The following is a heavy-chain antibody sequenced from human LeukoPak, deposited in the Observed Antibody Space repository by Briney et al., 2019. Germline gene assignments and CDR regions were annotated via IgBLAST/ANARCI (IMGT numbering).Heavy chain of an antibody. V-gene: IGHV3-30*02. CDR1: GFTFSSYG. CDR2: IRYDGSNK. J-gene: IGHJ3*02. Sequence: GGSLRLSCAASGFTFSSYGMHWVRQAPGKGLEWVAFIRYDGSNKYYADSVKGRFTISRDNAKNSLYLQMNSLRAEDTAVYYCARDRASGWYLVAFDIWGQGTMVTVSS. D-gene: IGHD6-19*01. CDR3: ARDRASGWYLVAFDI.